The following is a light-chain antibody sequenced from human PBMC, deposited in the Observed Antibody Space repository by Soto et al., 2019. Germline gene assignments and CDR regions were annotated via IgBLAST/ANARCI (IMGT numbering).Light chain of an antibody. V-gene: IGLV1-40*01. CDR1: SSNIGAGYD. J-gene: IGLJ2*01. CDR3: QSYDISLSGSRV. Sequence: QSVLTQPPSVSGAPGQRITISCTGSSSNIGAGYDVHWYQQLPGTAPNLLMYANNNRPSGVSDRFSGSKSGTSASLAISGLQAEDEADYYCQSYDISLSGSRVFGGGTKLTVL. CDR2: ANN.